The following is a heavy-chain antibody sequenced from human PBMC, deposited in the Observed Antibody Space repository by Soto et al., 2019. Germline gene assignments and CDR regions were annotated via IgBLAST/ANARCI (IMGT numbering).Heavy chain of an antibody. CDR2: ISYDGSNK. CDR1: GFTFSSYA. CDR3: ARDGEPAAGFGGRGYYFDY. V-gene: IGHV3-30-3*01. Sequence: PGGSLRLSCAASGFTFSSYAMHWVRQAPGKGLEWVAVISYDGSNKYYADSVKGRFTISRDNSKNTLYLQMNSLRAEDTAVYYCARDGEPAAGFGGRGYYFDYWGQGTLVTVSS. J-gene: IGHJ4*02. D-gene: IGHD6-13*01.